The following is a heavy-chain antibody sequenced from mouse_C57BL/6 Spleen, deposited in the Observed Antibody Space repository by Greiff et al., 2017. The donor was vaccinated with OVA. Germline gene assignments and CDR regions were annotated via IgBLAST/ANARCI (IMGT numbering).Heavy chain of an antibody. CDR1: GYAFSSSW. CDR3: ARSGEGDYYAMDY. Sequence: VQLQQSGPELVKPGASVKISCKASGYAFSSSWMNWVKQRPGKGLEWIGRIYPGDGDTNYNGKFKGKATLTADKSSSTAYMQLSSLTSEDSAVYFGARSGEGDYYAMDYWGQGTSVTVSS. J-gene: IGHJ4*01. D-gene: IGHD3-1*01. CDR2: IYPGDGDT. V-gene: IGHV1-82*01.